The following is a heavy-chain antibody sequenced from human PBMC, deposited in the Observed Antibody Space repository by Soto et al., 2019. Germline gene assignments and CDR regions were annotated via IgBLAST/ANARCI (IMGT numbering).Heavy chain of an antibody. CDR2: IYYSGST. D-gene: IGHD2-21*01. J-gene: IGHJ6*02. CDR1: GGSISSGGYY. Sequence: PSETLSLTCTVSGGSISSGGYYWSWIRQHPGKGLEWIGYIYYSGSTYYNPSLKSRVTISVDTSKNQFSLKLSSVTAADTAVYYCARAAHFVVRGMDVWGQGTTVTVSS. V-gene: IGHV4-31*03. CDR3: ARAAHFVVRGMDV.